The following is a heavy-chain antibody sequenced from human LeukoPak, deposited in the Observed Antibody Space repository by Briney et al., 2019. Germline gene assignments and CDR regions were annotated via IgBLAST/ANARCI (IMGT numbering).Heavy chain of an antibody. CDR1: GGSISSSSYY. J-gene: IGHJ4*02. CDR3: ARALIAAAGTLDY. D-gene: IGHD6-13*01. Sequence: SETLSLTCTVSGGSISSSSYYWGWIRQPPGKGLEWIGSIYYSGSTYYNPSLKSRVTISVDTSKNQFSLKLSSVTAADTAVYYCARALIAAAGTLDYWGQGTLVTVSS. V-gene: IGHV4-39*01. CDR2: IYYSGST.